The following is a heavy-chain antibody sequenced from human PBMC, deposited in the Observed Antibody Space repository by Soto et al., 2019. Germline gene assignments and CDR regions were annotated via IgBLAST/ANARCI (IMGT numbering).Heavy chain of an antibody. CDR1: GGSISTSSYF. V-gene: IGHV4-39*01. CDR2: ISYSGST. CDR3: ARHRQDFYGSGSFGYYSYYYMDV. D-gene: IGHD3-10*01. Sequence: QLQLQESGPGLVKPSETLSLTCTVSGGSISTSSYFWGWIRQSPGKGLEWIGSISYSGSTHYNPSLKRRVTISVDTSKNQFSLKLTSVTAADTAVYYCARHRQDFYGSGSFGYYSYYYMDVWGKGTTVTVSS. J-gene: IGHJ6*03.